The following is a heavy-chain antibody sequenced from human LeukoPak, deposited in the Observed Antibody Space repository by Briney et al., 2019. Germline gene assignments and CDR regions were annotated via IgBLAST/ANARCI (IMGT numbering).Heavy chain of an antibody. Sequence: GGSLRLSCAASGFTFSSYGMHWVRQAPGKGLEWVAVISYDGSNKYYADSVKGRFTISRDNSKNTLYLQMNSLRAEDTAVYYCAKYSGSSPGDYYMDVWGKGTTVTISS. CDR3: AKYSGSSPGDYYMDV. V-gene: IGHV3-30*18. CDR1: GFTFSSYG. D-gene: IGHD1-26*01. CDR2: ISYDGSNK. J-gene: IGHJ6*03.